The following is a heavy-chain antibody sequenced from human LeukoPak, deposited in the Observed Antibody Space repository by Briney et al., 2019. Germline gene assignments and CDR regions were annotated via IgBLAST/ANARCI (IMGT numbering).Heavy chain of an antibody. D-gene: IGHD4-17*01. V-gene: IGHV4-30-4*07. CDR2: IYSSGSA. J-gene: IGHJ4*02. CDR3: ARGPTTVTRAFDY. CDR1: GASIRSSSNS. Sequence: SETLSLTCAVSGASIRSSSNSWSWFRQPPGKGLEWIGDIYSSGSASYNPSLQSRLLISIDTSKNHFSLELSSVTAADTAVYYCARGPTTVTRAFDYWGPGTLVTVSS.